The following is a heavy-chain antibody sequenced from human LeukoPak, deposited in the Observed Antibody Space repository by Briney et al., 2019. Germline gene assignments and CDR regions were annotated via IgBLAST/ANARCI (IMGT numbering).Heavy chain of an antibody. Sequence: GGSLRLSCAASRFTFSSYAMHWVRQAPGKGLYWVAAISYDGTNKYYADSVKGRFTISRDNSKNTLYLQMNSLRADDTAVFYCARGHPRPRVIAVAGNFDSWGQGTLVTVSS. CDR2: ISYDGTNK. V-gene: IGHV3-30-3*01. J-gene: IGHJ4*02. CDR1: RFTFSSYA. D-gene: IGHD6-19*01. CDR3: ARGHPRPRVIAVAGNFDS.